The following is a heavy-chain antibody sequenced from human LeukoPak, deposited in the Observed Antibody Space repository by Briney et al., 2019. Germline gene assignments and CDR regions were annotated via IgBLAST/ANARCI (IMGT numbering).Heavy chain of an antibody. Sequence: GASVKVSCKASGYTFTSYGISWVRQAPGQGLEWMGWISAYNGNTNYAQKLQGRVTMTTDTSTSTAYMELRSLRSDDTAVYYCARVGTYYYDSSGPLDPWGQGTLVTVSS. V-gene: IGHV1-18*01. CDR1: GYTFTSYG. CDR2: ISAYNGNT. D-gene: IGHD3-22*01. J-gene: IGHJ5*02. CDR3: ARVGTYYYDSSGPLDP.